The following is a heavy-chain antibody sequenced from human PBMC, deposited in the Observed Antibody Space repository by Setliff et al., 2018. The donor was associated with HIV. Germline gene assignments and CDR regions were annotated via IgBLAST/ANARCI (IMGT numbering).Heavy chain of an antibody. CDR2: VRSRVNRYAT. CDR1: GSGVSGFA. V-gene: IGHV3-73*01. CDR3: SCSGYDSYFDY. Sequence: PGGSLRLSCAASGSGVSGFAMHWIRQVSGKGLEWVGRVRSRVNRYATDYAVSVKGRFIISRDDSRNTAYLQMNNLKTEDTAVYYCSCSGYDSYFDYWGQGTPVTVSS. D-gene: IGHD5-12*01. J-gene: IGHJ4*02.